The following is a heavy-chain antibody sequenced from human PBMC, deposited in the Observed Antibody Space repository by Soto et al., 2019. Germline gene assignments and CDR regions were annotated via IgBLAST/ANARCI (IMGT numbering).Heavy chain of an antibody. Sequence: SVKVSCKVSGYTLTELSMHWVRQAPGKGLEWMGGFDPEDGETIYAQKFQGRVTMTEDTSTDTAYMELSSLRSEDTAVYYCATPGPYCSGASCYSGVDYWGQVTLVTVSS. D-gene: IGHD2-15*01. CDR1: GYTLTELS. CDR3: ATPGPYCSGASCYSGVDY. CDR2: FDPEDGET. V-gene: IGHV1-24*01. J-gene: IGHJ4*02.